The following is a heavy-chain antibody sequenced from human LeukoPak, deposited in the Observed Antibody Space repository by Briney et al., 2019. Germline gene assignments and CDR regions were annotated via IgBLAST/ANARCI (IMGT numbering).Heavy chain of an antibody. Sequence: GGSLRLSCAASGFTFSKYWMTWVRQAPGKGLEWVANIKQDGSEKYYVDSVKGRFTISRDNAKNSLYLQMNSLRAEDTAVYYCARCYLDYDFWSGYHSYGMDVWGQGTTVTVSS. D-gene: IGHD3-3*01. CDR1: GFTFSKYW. CDR2: IKQDGSEK. J-gene: IGHJ6*02. CDR3: ARCYLDYDFWSGYHSYGMDV. V-gene: IGHV3-7*01.